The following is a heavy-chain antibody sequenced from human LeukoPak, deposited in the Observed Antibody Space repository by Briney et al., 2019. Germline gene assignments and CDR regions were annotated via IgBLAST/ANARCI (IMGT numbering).Heavy chain of an antibody. Sequence: KTSETLSLTCTVSGGSISSYYWSWIRQPPGKGLEWIGYIYYSGSTYYNPSLKSRVTISVDTSKNQFSLKLSSVTAADTAVYYCARAPYSLTTFDYWGQGTLVTVSS. CDR3: ARAPYSLTTFDY. V-gene: IGHV4-59*12. J-gene: IGHJ4*02. CDR1: GGSISSYY. CDR2: IYYSGST. D-gene: IGHD2-15*01.